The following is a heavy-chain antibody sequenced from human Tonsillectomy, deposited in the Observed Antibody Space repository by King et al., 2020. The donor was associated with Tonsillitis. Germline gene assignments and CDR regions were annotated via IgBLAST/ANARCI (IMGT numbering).Heavy chain of an antibody. V-gene: IGHV3-15*01. CDR1: GFTFSKAW. CDR3: TTAYYYDSSGYYYLPFDY. D-gene: IGHD3-22*01. J-gene: IGHJ4*02. Sequence: VQLVESGGGLVKPGGSFRLSCAASGFTFSKAWMTWVRQAPGKGLGWVGGIKSKTDGGTTNYVAPVKGRFTISRDDSKNTLYLQMNSLKTEDTAVYYCTTAYYYDSSGYYYLPFDYWGQGTLVTVSS. CDR2: IKSKTDGGTT.